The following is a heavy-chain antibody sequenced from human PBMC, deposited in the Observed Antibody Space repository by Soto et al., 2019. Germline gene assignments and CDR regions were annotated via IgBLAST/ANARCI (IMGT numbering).Heavy chain of an antibody. D-gene: IGHD3-10*01. J-gene: IGHJ6*02. Sequence: SETLFLTCTVSGGSISSGGYYWSWIRQHPGKGLEWIGYIYYSGSTYYNPSLKSRVTISVDTSKNQFSLKLSSVTAADTAVYYCARRGVSYGMDVWGQGTTVTVSS. CDR3: ARRGVSYGMDV. CDR1: GGSISSGGYY. CDR2: IYYSGST. V-gene: IGHV4-31*03.